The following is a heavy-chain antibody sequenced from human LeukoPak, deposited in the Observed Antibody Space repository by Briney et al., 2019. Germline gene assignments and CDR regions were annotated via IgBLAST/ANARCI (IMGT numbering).Heavy chain of an antibody. J-gene: IGHJ4*02. CDR1: GFTVSSNY. Sequence: PGGSLRLSCAASGFTVSSNYMNWVRQAPGKGLEWVSVIYTGGSTYYADSVKGRFSISRDNAKNTVDLQMNSLRAEDTAVYYCARGASSAYYVDYWGQGTLVSVSS. CDR3: ARGASSAYYVDY. CDR2: IYTGGST. D-gene: IGHD3-22*01. V-gene: IGHV3-66*01.